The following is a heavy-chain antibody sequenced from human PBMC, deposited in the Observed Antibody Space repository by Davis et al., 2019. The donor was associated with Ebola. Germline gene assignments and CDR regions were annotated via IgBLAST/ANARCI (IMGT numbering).Heavy chain of an antibody. CDR1: GFTFSSYE. CDR3: SRGLSSGWSK. Sequence: PGGSLRLSCAASGFTFSSYEMNWVRQAPGKGLEWVSYISSSGSTIYYADSVKGRFTISRDNAKNSLYLQMNSLRAEDTAVYYCSRGLSSGWSKWGQGTLVTVSS. D-gene: IGHD6-19*01. CDR2: ISSSGSTI. V-gene: IGHV3-48*03. J-gene: IGHJ4*02.